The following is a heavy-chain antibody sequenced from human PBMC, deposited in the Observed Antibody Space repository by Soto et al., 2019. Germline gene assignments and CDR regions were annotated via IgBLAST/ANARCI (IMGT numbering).Heavy chain of an antibody. Sequence: QVQLVESGGGVVQPERSLRLSCVASGFSLSSNGMHWVCQAPGKGLEWVAVIWYDGSKTYYADFVKGRFTISRDNSKNTLYLQMNSLRAEDTAVYYCARDTGRGWYPGYWGQGTLVAVSS. CDR3: ARDTGRGWYPGY. D-gene: IGHD6-19*01. V-gene: IGHV3-33*01. CDR2: IWYDGSKT. CDR1: GFSLSSNG. J-gene: IGHJ4*02.